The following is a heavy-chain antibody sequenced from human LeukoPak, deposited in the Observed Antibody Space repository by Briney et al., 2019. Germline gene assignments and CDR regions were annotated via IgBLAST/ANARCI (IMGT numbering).Heavy chain of an antibody. CDR2: MNPTSGNT. J-gene: IGHJ4*02. V-gene: IGHV1-8*01. CDR1: GYTFTDYD. CDR3: ARDDGSGSYSSDY. D-gene: IGHD3-10*01. Sequence: ASVKVSCKASGYTFTDYDINWVRQASGQGLEWMGWMNPTSGNTGYAQKFQGRVTITRNTSISTAYMELSSLRSEDTAVYYCARDDGSGSYSSDYWGQGTLVTVSS.